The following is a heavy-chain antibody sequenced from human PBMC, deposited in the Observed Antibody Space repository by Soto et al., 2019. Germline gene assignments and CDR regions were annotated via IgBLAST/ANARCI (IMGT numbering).Heavy chain of an antibody. V-gene: IGHV3-48*03. D-gene: IGHD3-3*01. J-gene: IGHJ6*02. CDR3: ARDPNYDFWSGYRNKEGTYGMDV. Sequence: EEQLVESGGGLVQPGGSLRLSCAASGFAFSGFEMNRVRQPPGKGLGWVSYISSGASNMYYADSVKGRFTISRDNSQSSLNLQMNSLRVEDTAVYYCARDPNYDFWSGYRNKEGTYGMDVWGQGTTVTVAS. CDR2: ISSGASNM. CDR1: GFAFSGFE.